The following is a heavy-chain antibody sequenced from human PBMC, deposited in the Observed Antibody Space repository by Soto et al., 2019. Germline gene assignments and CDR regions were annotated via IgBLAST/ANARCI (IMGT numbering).Heavy chain of an antibody. D-gene: IGHD3-10*01. J-gene: IGHJ6*02. CDR3: ARDGSGSYYRYGMDV. CDR2: IYYSGST. V-gene: IGHV4-30-4*01. CDR1: GGSISSGDYY. Sequence: PSETLSLTCTVSGGSISSGDYYWSWIRQPPGKGLEWIGYIYYSGSTYYNPSLKSRVTISVDTSKNQSSLKLSSVTAADTAVYYCARDGSGSYYRYGMDVWGQGTTVTVSS.